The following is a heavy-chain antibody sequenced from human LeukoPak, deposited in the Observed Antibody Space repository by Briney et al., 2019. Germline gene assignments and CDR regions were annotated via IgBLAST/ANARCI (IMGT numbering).Heavy chain of an antibody. CDR2: ISSSSSYI. Sequence: GGSLGLSCAASGVTFSSESMNRIRQAPGNGLEWVSSISSSSSYIYYADSVKGRFTISRDNAKNSLYLQMNSLRAEDTAVYYCAREGNWNYDYDYWGQGTLVTVSS. J-gene: IGHJ4*02. CDR1: GVTFSSES. D-gene: IGHD1-7*01. V-gene: IGHV3-21*01. CDR3: AREGNWNYDYDY.